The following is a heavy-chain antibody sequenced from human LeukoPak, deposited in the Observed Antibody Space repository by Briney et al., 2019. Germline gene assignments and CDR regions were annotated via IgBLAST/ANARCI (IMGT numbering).Heavy chain of an antibody. CDR1: GFTVSSNY. V-gene: IGHV3-53*01. CDR3: ARVVSDAFDI. Sequence: GGSLRLSCTASGFTVSSNYMSWVRQAPGKGLEWVSVIYSGGSTYYADSVKGRFTISRDNSKNTLYLQMNSLRAEDTAVYYCARVVSDAFDIWGQGTMVTVSS. CDR2: IYSGGST. J-gene: IGHJ3*02.